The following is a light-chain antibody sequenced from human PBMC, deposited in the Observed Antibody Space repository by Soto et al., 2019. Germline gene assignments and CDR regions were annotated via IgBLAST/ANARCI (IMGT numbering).Light chain of an antibody. Sequence: EIVLTQSPGTLSLSPGERATLSCRASQSVSSSHLAWYQQKPGQAPRLLISGASSRATGIPDRFTGSGSGTDFTLTISRLEPEDFAVYYCQQYGSSPRTFGQGTKMDI. J-gene: IGKJ1*01. V-gene: IGKV3-20*01. CDR1: QSVSSSH. CDR2: GAS. CDR3: QQYGSSPRT.